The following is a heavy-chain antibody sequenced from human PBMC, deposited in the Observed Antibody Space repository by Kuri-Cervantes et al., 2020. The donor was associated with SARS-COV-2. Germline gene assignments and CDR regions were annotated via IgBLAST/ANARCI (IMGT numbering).Heavy chain of an antibody. V-gene: IGHV1-69*06. Sequence: SVKVSCKASGGTFSSYAISWVRQAPGQGLEWMGGIIPIFGTANYAQKFQGRVTITADKSTSAAYMELSSLRSEDTAVYYCARDLQRGTFDIWGQGTMVTVSS. CDR3: ARDLQRGTFDI. J-gene: IGHJ3*02. CDR2: IIPIFGTA. D-gene: IGHD1-14*01. CDR1: GGTFSSYA.